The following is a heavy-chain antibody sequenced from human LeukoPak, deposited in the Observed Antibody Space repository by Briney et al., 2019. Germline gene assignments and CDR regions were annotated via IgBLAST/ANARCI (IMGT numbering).Heavy chain of an antibody. CDR2: ISYDGNHT. Sequence: GGPLRLSCAASGFTFRNYAVHWVRQAPGKGLEWVAVISYDGNHTFYADSVKGRFAISRDNSKNTLFLQMSALRADDTAVYYCARAKRGLTDYWGQGTLVTVSS. J-gene: IGHJ4*02. D-gene: IGHD2-8*01. CDR3: ARAKRGLTDY. V-gene: IGHV3-30*09. CDR1: GFTFRNYA.